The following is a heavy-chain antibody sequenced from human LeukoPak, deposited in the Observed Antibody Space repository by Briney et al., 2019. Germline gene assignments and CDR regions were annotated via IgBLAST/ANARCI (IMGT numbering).Heavy chain of an antibody. CDR2: ISGSGAGT. V-gene: IGHV3-23*01. Sequence: GGSLRLSCTASGLTFSNYAMTWVRQAPGKGLECVSVISGSGAGTYYADSVKGRFTISRDNSKSTVYLHMNSLRAEDTAVYYCTRVIVATKDYWGQGTLVTVSS. CDR3: TRVIVATKDY. CDR1: GLTFSNYA. J-gene: IGHJ4*02. D-gene: IGHD5-12*01.